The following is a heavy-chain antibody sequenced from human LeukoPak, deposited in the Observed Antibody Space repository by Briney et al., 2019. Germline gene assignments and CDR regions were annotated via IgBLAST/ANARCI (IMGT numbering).Heavy chain of an antibody. CDR1: GYTFNTYD. CDR2: IDSSGGYT. D-gene: IGHD3-16*01. CDR3: VRGGEIGIDY. J-gene: IGHJ4*01. Sequence: GGSLRLSCAASGYTFNTYDMHWVRQTTGQGLEWISSIDSSGGYTYYAGSVKGRFTISRENDKNSLYLHMNSLRVGDTAVYSCVRGGEIGIDYWGHGPLVTVSS. V-gene: IGHV3-13*01.